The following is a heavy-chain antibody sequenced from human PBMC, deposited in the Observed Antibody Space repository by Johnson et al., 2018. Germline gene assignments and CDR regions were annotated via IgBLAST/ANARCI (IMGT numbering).Heavy chain of an antibody. Sequence: QVQLQESGPGLVKPSETLSLTCTVSGGSISSYYWSWIRQPPGKGLEWIGYIYYSGSTNYNPSLKSRVTISVDTSKNQFSLKLSSVTAADTAVYYCARVTMVRGFSNYGMDVWGQGTTVTVSS. CDR2: IYYSGST. D-gene: IGHD3-10*01. V-gene: IGHV4-59*01. J-gene: IGHJ6*02. CDR1: GGSISSYY. CDR3: ARVTMVRGFSNYGMDV.